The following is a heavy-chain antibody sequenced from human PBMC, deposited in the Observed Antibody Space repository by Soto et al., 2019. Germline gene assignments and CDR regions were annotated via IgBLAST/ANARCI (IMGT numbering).Heavy chain of an antibody. CDR3: ASHITMVRGVTGDNWFDP. CDR2: IIPILGIA. CDR1: GGTFSSYT. D-gene: IGHD3-10*01. J-gene: IGHJ5*02. Sequence: ASVKVSCKASGGTFSSYTISWVRQAPGQGLEWMGRIIPILGIANYAQKFQGRVTITADKSTSTAYMELSSLRSEDTAVYYCASHITMVRGVTGDNWFDPWGQGTLVTVSS. V-gene: IGHV1-69*02.